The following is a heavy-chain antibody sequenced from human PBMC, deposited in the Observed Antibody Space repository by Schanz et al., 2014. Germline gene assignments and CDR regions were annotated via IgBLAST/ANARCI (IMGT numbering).Heavy chain of an antibody. V-gene: IGHV4-4*02. Sequence: QVQLQESGPGLVKPSGTLSLTCAVSGVSISSTNWWHWVRQSPGKGLEWLGEIIHDGRTNYNPPLGRGVTISRDKSENQFPLELPSVTAADTALYFCARVKQGCSDTSCVLDPWGQGTLVTVSS. D-gene: IGHD2-2*01. CDR1: GVSISSTNW. CDR3: ARVKQGCSDTSCVLDP. J-gene: IGHJ5*02. CDR2: IIHDGRT.